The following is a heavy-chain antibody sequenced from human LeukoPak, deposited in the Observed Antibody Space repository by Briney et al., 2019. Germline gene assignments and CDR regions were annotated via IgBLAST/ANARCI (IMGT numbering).Heavy chain of an antibody. CDR2: INHSGST. CDR3: ASHRSGYYRLFDY. CDR1: GGSFSGYY. D-gene: IGHD3-22*01. Sequence: SETLSLTCAVYGGSFSGYYWSWIRQPPGKGLEWIGEINHSGSTNYNPSLKSRVTISVDTSKNQFSLELSSVTAADTAVYYCASHRSGYYRLFDYWGQGTLVTVSS. J-gene: IGHJ4*02. V-gene: IGHV4-34*01.